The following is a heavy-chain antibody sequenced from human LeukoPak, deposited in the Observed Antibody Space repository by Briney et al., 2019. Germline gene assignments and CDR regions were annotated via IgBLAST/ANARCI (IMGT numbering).Heavy chain of an antibody. J-gene: IGHJ4*02. CDR2: ISSSSSYI. CDR3: ARGFRNGPFDC. CDR1: GFTFSTYS. Sequence: GGSLRLSCAASGFTFSTYSMNWVRQAPGKGLEWVSSISSSSSYIYYADSLKGRFTISRDNAKNSHFLQMNSLRVEDTALYYCARGFRNGPFDCWGQGTLVTVSS. V-gene: IGHV3-21*04. D-gene: IGHD2-8*01.